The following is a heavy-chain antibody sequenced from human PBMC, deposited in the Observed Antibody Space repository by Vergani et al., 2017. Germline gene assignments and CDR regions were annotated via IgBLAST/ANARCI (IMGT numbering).Heavy chain of an antibody. CDR1: GYTFTNYD. CDR3: AKGLSGYSGGDKCYIHSWFGS. D-gene: IGHD2-21*01. J-gene: IGHJ5*01. CDR2: MNPISGNT. Sequence: QVQLVQSGTEVKKPGASVKVSCKASGYTFTNYDINWVRRATGQGLEWMGWMNPISGNTGFAQKFRGRVTITRDTSISTAYMELSSLRSEDTAIYYCAKGLSGYSGGDKCYIHSWFGSWCAGTLVTVTS. V-gene: IGHV1-8*03.